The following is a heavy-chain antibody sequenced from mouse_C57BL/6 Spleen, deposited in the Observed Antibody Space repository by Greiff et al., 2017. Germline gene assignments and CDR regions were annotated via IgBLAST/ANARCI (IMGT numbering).Heavy chain of an antibody. CDR2: IHPNSGST. V-gene: IGHV1-64*01. Sequence: VQLQQPGAELVKPGASVKLSCKASGYTFTSYWMHWVKQRPGQGLEWIGMIHPNSGSTNYNEKFKSKATLTVDKSSSTAYMQVSSLTSEDSAVYYCARDYDGSSYSAWFAYWGQGTLVTVSA. D-gene: IGHD1-1*01. J-gene: IGHJ3*01. CDR3: ARDYDGSSYSAWFAY. CDR1: GYTFTSYW.